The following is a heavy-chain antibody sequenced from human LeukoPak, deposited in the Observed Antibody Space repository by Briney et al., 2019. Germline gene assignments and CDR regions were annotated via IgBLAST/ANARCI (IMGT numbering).Heavy chain of an antibody. V-gene: IGHV4-4*07. CDR3: ASEAYYYDSSGYYKY. CDR2: IYTSGST. D-gene: IGHD3-22*01. Sequence: SETLSLTCTVSGDSISSFHWSWIRQPAGKGLEWIGRIYTSGSTNYNPSLKSRVTMSVDTSKNQFSLKLSSVTAADTAVYYCASEAYYYDSSGYYKYWGQGTLVTVSS. J-gene: IGHJ4*02. CDR1: GDSISSFH.